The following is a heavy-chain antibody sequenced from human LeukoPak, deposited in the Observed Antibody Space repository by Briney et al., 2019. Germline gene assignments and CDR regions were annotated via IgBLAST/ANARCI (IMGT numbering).Heavy chain of an antibody. J-gene: IGHJ4*02. CDR2: ISDSGGST. CDR1: GITLSNYG. V-gene: IGHV3-23*01. Sequence: GGSLRLSCAVSGITLSNYGMSWVRQAPGKGLDWVAGISDSGGSTKYADSVKGRFTIARDNRKNTLYLQMNSLRAEDTAVYFCAKRGVVIRVILVGFHKEAYYFESWGQGALVTVSS. CDR3: AKRGVVIRVILVGFHKEAYYFES. D-gene: IGHD3/OR15-3a*01.